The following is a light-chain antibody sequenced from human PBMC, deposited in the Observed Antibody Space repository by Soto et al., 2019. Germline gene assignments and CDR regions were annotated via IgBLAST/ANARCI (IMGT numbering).Light chain of an antibody. V-gene: IGKV3-15*01. J-gene: IGKJ5*01. CDR1: QSININ. CDR3: QHYNNWPPMYT. CDR2: GAS. Sequence: RQSQATRAVSAGERVTLSCRASQSININLAWYQHKPGQPPRLLIFGASTRATGIPARFSGIVSGTEFTLTISSLQSEDFAIFYCQHYNNWPPMYTFGQGTRLEIK.